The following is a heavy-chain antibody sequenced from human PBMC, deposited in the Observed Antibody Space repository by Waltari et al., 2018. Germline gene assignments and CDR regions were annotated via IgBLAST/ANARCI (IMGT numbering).Heavy chain of an antibody. CDR1: GFSLSQDGVG. V-gene: IGHV2-26*01. CDR2: IFSRDKK. Sequence: QVTLKESGPVLVKPKETLTLPCTVSGFSLSQDGVGVSWIRPSPGKALEWLTSIFSRDKKSFSPSWQSRLTISKDASKSQVVLTMTNMEPGDTATYFCARNVNEYGDFVYFDSWGQGTLVTVSS. D-gene: IGHD4-17*01. CDR3: ARNVNEYGDFVYFDS. J-gene: IGHJ4*02.